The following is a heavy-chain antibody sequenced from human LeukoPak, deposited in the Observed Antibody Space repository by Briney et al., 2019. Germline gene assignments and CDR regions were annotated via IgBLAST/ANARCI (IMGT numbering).Heavy chain of an antibody. CDR3: ARDFWSGYYYYYGMDV. J-gene: IGHJ6*02. CDR2: ISSSSSTI. Sequence: GSLRLSCAASGFTFSSYSMNWVRQAPGKGLEWVSYISSSSSTIYYADSVKGRFTISRDNAKNSLYLQMNSLRDEDTAVYYCARDFWSGYYYYYGMDVWGQGTTVTVSS. CDR1: GFTFSSYS. D-gene: IGHD3-3*01. V-gene: IGHV3-48*02.